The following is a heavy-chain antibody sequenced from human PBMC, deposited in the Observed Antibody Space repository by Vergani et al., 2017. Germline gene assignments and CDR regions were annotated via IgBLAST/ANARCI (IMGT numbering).Heavy chain of an antibody. D-gene: IGHD3-10*01. V-gene: IGHV4-38-2*02. CDR3: ARQIWFGELFQSYYYYGMDV. CDR1: GGSISSGYY. J-gene: IGHJ6*02. CDR2: IYHSGST. Sequence: QVQLQESGPGLVKPSQTLSLTCTVSGGSISSGYYWGWIRQPPGKGLEWIGSIYHSGSTYYNPSLKSRVTISVDTSKNQFSLKLSSVTAADTAVYYCARQIWFGELFQSYYYYGMDVWGQGTTVTVSS.